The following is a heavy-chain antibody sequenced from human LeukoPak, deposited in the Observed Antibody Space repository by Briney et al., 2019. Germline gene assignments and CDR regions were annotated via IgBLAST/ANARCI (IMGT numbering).Heavy chain of an antibody. Sequence: GGSLRPSCAASGFTFSSYGMHWVRQAPGKGLEWVAVISYDGSNKYYADSVKGRFTISRDNSKNTLYLQMNSLRAEDTAVYYCSKGHDVVVPAAFYFDYWGQGTLVTVSS. D-gene: IGHD2-2*01. J-gene: IGHJ4*02. V-gene: IGHV3-30*18. CDR3: SKGHDVVVPAAFYFDY. CDR1: GFTFSSYG. CDR2: ISYDGSNK.